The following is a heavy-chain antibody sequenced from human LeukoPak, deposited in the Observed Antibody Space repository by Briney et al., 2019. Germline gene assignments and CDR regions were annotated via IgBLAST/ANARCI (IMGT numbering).Heavy chain of an antibody. J-gene: IGHJ3*02. CDR1: GGTFSSYA. Sequence: GSSVKVSCKASGGTFSSYAISWVRQAPGQGLEWMGWINPNSGGTNYAQKFQGRVTMTRDTSISTAYMELSRLRSDDTAVYYCARPPADILTDNDAFDIWGQGTMVTVSS. CDR3: ARPPADILTDNDAFDI. D-gene: IGHD3-9*01. CDR2: INPNSGGT. V-gene: IGHV1-2*02.